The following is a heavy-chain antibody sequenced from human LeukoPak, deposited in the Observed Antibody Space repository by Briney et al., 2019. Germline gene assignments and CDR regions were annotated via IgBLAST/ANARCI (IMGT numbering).Heavy chain of an antibody. CDR2: INPNSDGT. Sequence: GASVKVSCKASGYTFTGYYIHWVRQAPGQGLEWMGWINPNSDGTNYAQNFQGRVTMTRDTSISTAYMELSSLRSDDTAVYYCARDAGYYYYYMDVWGKGTTVTVSS. CDR1: GYTFTGYY. CDR3: ARDAGYYYYYMDV. J-gene: IGHJ6*03. V-gene: IGHV1-2*02.